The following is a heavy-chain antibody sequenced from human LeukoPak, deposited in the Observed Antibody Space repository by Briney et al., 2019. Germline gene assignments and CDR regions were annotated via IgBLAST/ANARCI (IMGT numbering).Heavy chain of an antibody. V-gene: IGHV3-21*01. CDR3: ARYLGLLWFGELLPNDAFDI. CDR1: GFTFSSYS. Sequence: GGSLRLSCAASGFTFSSYSMNWVRQAPGKGLEWVSSISSSSSYIYYADSVKGRFTISRDNAKNSLYLQMNSLRAEDTAVYYCARYLGLLWFGELLPNDAFDIWGQGTMVTVSS. CDR2: ISSSSSYI. J-gene: IGHJ3*02. D-gene: IGHD3-10*01.